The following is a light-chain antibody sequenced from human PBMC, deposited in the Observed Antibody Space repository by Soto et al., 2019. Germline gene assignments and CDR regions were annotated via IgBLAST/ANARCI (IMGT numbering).Light chain of an antibody. V-gene: IGLV2-11*01. CDR2: DVT. CDR1: SSDVGGYNY. J-gene: IGLJ1*01. Sequence: QPVLTQPRSVSAYPGQSVTISCTGTSSDVGGYNYVSWYQHHPGRAPKLMIYDVTKRPSGVRDRFSASKSGNTASLTISGLQAEDEADYYCWSYAGSYAYVFGTGTKVTVL. CDR3: WSYAGSYAYV.